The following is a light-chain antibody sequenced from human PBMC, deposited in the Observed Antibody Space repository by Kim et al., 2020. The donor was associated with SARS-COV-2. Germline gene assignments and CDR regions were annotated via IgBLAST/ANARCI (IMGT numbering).Light chain of an antibody. J-gene: IGLJ2*01. CDR1: SSDVGGYKY. CDR2: DVI. V-gene: IGLV2-11*01. CDR3: CSYAGGYTQVA. Sequence: QSVTISGTGPSSDVGGYKYVSWYQQYPGKAPKLMIYDVIKRPSGVPDRFSGSKSGNTASLTISGLQAEDEAAYYCCSYAGGYTQVAFGGGTQLTVL.